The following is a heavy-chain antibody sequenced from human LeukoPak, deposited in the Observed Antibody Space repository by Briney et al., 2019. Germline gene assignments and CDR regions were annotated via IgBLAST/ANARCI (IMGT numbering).Heavy chain of an antibody. V-gene: IGHV6-1*01. Sequence: SQTLSLTCAIFGDSVSSNSAAWNWIRQSPSRGLEWLGRTHYRSKWYNDYAVSVKSRITINPDTSKNQFSLQLNSVTPEDTAVYYCARTLGVASLDAFDVWGQGTMVTVSS. CDR3: ARTLGVASLDAFDV. J-gene: IGHJ3*01. CDR2: THYRSKWYN. D-gene: IGHD7-27*01. CDR1: GDSVSSNSAA.